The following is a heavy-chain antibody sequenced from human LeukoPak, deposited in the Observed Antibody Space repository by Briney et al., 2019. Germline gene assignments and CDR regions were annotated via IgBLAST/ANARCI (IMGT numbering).Heavy chain of an antibody. CDR3: ARNKAAGTYWFDP. D-gene: IGHD6-13*01. V-gene: IGHV1-18*01. CDR1: GYTFSSYG. Sequence: GASVKVSCKASGYTFSSYGINWVRQVPGQGLEWMGWISAYNGNTDYAQKFQGSVTMTTDTSASTAYMELRSLRSDDTAVYYCARNKAAGTYWFDPWGQGTLVTVSS. J-gene: IGHJ5*02. CDR2: ISAYNGNT.